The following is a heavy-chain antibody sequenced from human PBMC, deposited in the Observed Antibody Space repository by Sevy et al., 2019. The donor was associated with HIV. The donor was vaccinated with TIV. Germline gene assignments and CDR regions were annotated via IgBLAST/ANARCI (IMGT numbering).Heavy chain of an antibody. D-gene: IGHD2-21*02. V-gene: IGHV3-30*18. J-gene: IGHJ4*02. CDR3: AKTLQKLPFHPHYFDY. CDR2: ISYDGSSQ. CDR1: GFTFQTFG. Sequence: GGSLRLSCTASGFTFQTFGMHWVRQAPGKGLEWVAVISYDGSSQNYADCVKGRFTISRDVSKGILYLQMNSLTAEDTAIFYCAKTLQKLPFHPHYFDYWGQGTLVTVSS.